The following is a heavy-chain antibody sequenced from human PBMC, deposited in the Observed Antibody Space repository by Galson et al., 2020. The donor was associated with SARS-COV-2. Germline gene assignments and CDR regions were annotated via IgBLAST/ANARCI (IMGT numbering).Heavy chain of an antibody. D-gene: IGHD6-19*01. Sequence: GGYLRLSCTGSGYTFGNYWLGWVRQVPGKVPEWMGPIFPGDSNTKYSPSFQGQVTMSADKSINTAFLQWSSLKPSDTAVYYCAKCPYGGTGGWNTLENGGQGRLVSGAS. CDR3: AKCPYGGTGGWNTLEN. J-gene: IGHJ4*02. V-gene: IGHV5-51*01. CDR1: GYTFGNYW. CDR2: IFPGDSNT.